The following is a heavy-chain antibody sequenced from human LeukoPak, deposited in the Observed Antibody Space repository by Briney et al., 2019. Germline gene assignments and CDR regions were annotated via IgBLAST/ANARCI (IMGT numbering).Heavy chain of an antibody. J-gene: IGHJ4*02. D-gene: IGHD2-21*01. CDR3: TRVDYYSTSAFFDY. CDR2: IRNKLYGGTA. Sequence: HPGESLKISCAASGFTFGDHAMSWVRQAPGKGLEWVGFIRNKLYGGTAEYAASVKGRFTISRDDSKSIAYLQMNSLKTEDTAMYYCTRVDYYSTSAFFDYWGQGTLVTVSS. CDR1: GFTFGDHA. V-gene: IGHV3-49*04.